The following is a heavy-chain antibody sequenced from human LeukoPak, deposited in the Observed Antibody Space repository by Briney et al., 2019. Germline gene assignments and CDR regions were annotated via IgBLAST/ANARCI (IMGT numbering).Heavy chain of an antibody. CDR1: GGSISSYY. Sequence: PSETLSLTCTVSGGSISSYYWSWIRQPPGKGLECIGYIYYSGSTNYNPSLKSRVTISVDTSKNQFSLKLSSVTAADTAVYYCARDDGDYEHSLDYWGQGTLVTVSS. D-gene: IGHD4-17*01. J-gene: IGHJ4*02. CDR2: IYYSGST. V-gene: IGHV4-59*01. CDR3: ARDDGDYEHSLDY.